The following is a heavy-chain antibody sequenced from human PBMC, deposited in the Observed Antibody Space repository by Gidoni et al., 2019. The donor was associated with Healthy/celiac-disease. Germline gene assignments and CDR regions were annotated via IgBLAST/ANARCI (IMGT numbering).Heavy chain of an antibody. CDR1: GFTFSSYW. D-gene: IGHD3-3*01. J-gene: IGHJ4*02. CDR2: IKQDGSEK. Sequence: EVQLVESGGGLVQPGGSLRLSCAAYGFTFSSYWMSWVRQGPGKGLEWVANIKQDGSEKYYVDSVKGRFTISRDNAKNSLYLQMNSLRAEDTAVYYCARETTYYDFWSGYPIDYWGQGTLVTVSS. CDR3: ARETTYYDFWSGYPIDY. V-gene: IGHV3-7*03.